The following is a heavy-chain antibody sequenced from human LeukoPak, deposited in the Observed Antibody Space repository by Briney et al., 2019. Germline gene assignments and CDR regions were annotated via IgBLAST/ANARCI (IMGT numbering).Heavy chain of an antibody. J-gene: IGHJ3*02. CDR2: IIPIFGTA. CDR3: ARKYSYYYDSSGSNLDAFDI. CDR1: GGTFSSYA. D-gene: IGHD3-22*01. Sequence: ASVKVSCKASGGTFSSYAISWVRQAPGQGLEWMGGIIPIFGTANYAQKFQGRVTITADESTSTAYMELSSLRSEDTAVYYCARKYSYYYDSSGSNLDAFDIWGQGTMVTVSS. V-gene: IGHV1-69*13.